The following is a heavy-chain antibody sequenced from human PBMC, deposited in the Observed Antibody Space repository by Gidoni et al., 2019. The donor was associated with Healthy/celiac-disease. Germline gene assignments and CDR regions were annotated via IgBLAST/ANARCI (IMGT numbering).Heavy chain of an antibody. J-gene: IGHJ4*02. CDR1: GFPFSRYG. D-gene: IGHD2-15*01. Sequence: VQLVESVGGLVQPGRSLRLSCAASGFPFSRYGMPGVRQAPGKGLEWVAVIAYDGSNKYYADSVKGRFTISRDKSKNTLYLQMNSLRAEDTAVYYCAKDRRVYCSGGSCYRGFDYWGQGTLVTVSS. V-gene: IGHV3-30*18. CDR2: IAYDGSNK. CDR3: AKDRRVYCSGGSCYRGFDY.